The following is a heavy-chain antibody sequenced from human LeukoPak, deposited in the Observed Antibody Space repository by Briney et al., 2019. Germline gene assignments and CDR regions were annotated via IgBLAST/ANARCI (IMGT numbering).Heavy chain of an antibody. CDR3: AREPPESYHFDY. D-gene: IGHD2-2*01. CDR1: GYTLSGLY. CDR2: IKVSGGRT. V-gene: IGHV1-46*01. J-gene: IGHJ4*02. Sequence: ASVKVSCKASGYTLSGLYVHWVRQAPGQGLEWMGIIKVSGGRTDYAQKFQGRVTMTRDMSTSTVYMELSNLRSEDTAVYYCAREPPESYHFDYWGQGTLVTVSS.